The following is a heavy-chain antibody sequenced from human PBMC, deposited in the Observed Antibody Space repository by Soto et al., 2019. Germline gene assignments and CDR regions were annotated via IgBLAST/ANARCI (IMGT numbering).Heavy chain of an antibody. CDR2: ISPGGDRI. J-gene: IGHJ4*02. CDR1: GFMFDSYA. Sequence: EVQLVESGGGLVQPGGSLRLSCVASGFMFDSYAMNWVRQAPGKGLEWVSYISPGGDRIYYAESLKGRITISRDNARNSLSLQRKILSDEDTAVYYCTKSAESAGWGVDFWGQGTLVTV. CDR3: TKSAESAGWGVDF. D-gene: IGHD6-19*01. V-gene: IGHV3-48*02.